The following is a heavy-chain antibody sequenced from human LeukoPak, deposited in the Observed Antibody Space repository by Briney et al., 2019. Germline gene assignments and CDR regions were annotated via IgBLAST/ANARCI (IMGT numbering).Heavy chain of an antibody. V-gene: IGHV3-30-3*01. CDR3: ASERGY. CDR2: ISYDGSNK. J-gene: IGHJ4*02. CDR1: GFTFNDYR. Sequence: GRSLRLSCAASGFTFNDYRMYWVRQAPGKGLEWVAVISYDGSNKYYADSVKGRFTISRDNSKNTLYLQMNSLRVEDTAVYYCASERGYWGQGTLVTVSS.